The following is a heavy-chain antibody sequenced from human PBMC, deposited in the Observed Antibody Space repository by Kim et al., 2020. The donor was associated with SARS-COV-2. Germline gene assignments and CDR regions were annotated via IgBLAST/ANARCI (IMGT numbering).Heavy chain of an antibody. CDR3: ARDAGGGWYQGLDY. V-gene: IGHV3-33*01. CDR1: GITFSSSG. CDR2: IWYDGNNK. D-gene: IGHD6-19*01. Sequence: GGSLRLSCAASGITFSSSGMHWVRQAPGKGLEWVAVIWYDGNNKYYADSVKGRFTISRDNSKNTLYLQMNSLRAEDTAVYYCARDAGGGWYQGLDYWGQGTLVTVSS. J-gene: IGHJ4*02.